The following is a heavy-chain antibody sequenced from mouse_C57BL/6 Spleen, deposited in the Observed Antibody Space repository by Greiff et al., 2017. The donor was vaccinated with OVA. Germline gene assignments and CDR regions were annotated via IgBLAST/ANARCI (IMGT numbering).Heavy chain of an antibody. CDR1: GYTFTSYW. Sequence: QVQLQQSGAELVKPGASVTMSCKASGYTFTSYWITWVKQRPGQGLEWIGDIYPGSGSTNYNEKFKSKATLTVDTSSTTAYMQLSSLTSEDSAVYYCARYYGYDDAWGQGTTLTVSS. CDR3: ARYYGYDDA. D-gene: IGHD2-2*01. V-gene: IGHV1-55*01. CDR2: IYPGSGST. J-gene: IGHJ2*01.